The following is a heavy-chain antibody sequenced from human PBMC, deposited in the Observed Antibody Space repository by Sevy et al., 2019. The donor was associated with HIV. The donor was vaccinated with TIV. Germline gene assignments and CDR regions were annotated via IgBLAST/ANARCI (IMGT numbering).Heavy chain of an antibody. D-gene: IGHD2-2*01. CDR2: ISSSSSSI. V-gene: IGHV3-48*01. CDR1: GFTFSSYA. J-gene: IGHJ4*02. CDR3: ARGFCVSSSCSGSS. Sequence: GGSLRLSCAASGFTFSSYAMSWVRQAPGKGLEWVSSISSSSSSIYYADSVKGRFTISRDNAKNSLYLQMDSLTAEDTAVYYCARGFCVSSSCSGSSWGQGTLVTVSS.